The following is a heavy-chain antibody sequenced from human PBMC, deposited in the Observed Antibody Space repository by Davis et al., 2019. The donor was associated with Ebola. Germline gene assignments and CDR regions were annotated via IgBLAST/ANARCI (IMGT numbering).Heavy chain of an antibody. CDR1: GGSISSSSYY. J-gene: IGHJ2*01. D-gene: IGHD6-6*01. V-gene: IGHV4-39*07. Sequence: SETLSLTCTVSGGSISSSSYYWGWIRQPPGKGLEWIGSIYYSGSTYYNPSLKSRVTISVDTSKNQFSLKLSSVTAADTAVYYCARLSGVYSSSSGALYFDLWGRGTLVTVSS. CDR2: IYYSGST. CDR3: ARLSGVYSSSSGALYFDL.